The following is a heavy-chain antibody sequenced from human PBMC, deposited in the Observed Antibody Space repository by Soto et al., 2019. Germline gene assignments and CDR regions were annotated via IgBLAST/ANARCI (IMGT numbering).Heavy chain of an antibody. V-gene: IGHV1-18*01. CDR2: ISAHNGDT. Sequence: QVQLVQSGAEVKKPGASVKVSCKASGYTFSSYGISWVRQAPGQGLEWMGWISAHNGDTNSAPKFKGRVTMTTDTSTSTAYMELRSLRSDDTAVYYCATDYRAACGGSCYYFDYWGQGTLVTVSA. CDR1: GYTFSSYG. D-gene: IGHD2-15*01. J-gene: IGHJ4*02. CDR3: ATDYRAACGGSCYYFDY.